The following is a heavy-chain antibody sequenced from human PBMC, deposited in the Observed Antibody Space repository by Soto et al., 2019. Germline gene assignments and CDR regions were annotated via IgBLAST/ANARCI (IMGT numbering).Heavy chain of an antibody. D-gene: IGHD3-10*01. CDR3: ARKWYGELGEGWFDP. V-gene: IGHV3-30*04. CDR2: LSSDGMNK. J-gene: IGHJ5*02. CDR1: GFLFSAYA. Sequence: QVRLVESGGRVVQPGTSLRLSCAASGFLFSAYAMHWVRQAPGKAPEWVALLSSDGMNKYYADSLRDRFTISRDNSKNTRDVQMNSLRLEDTAVYVCARKWYGELGEGWFDPWGQGTLVPVPS.